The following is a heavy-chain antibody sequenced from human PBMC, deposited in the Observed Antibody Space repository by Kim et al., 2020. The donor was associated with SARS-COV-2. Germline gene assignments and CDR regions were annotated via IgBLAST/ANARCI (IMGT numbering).Heavy chain of an antibody. CDR3: ARLNDDILTGYGYFDY. CDR2: ISYDGSNK. Sequence: GGSLRLSCAASGFTFSSYAMHWVRQAPGKGLEWVAVISYDGSNKYYADSVKGRFTISRDNSKNTLYLQMNSLRAEDTAVYYCARLNDDILTGYGYFDYWGQGTLVTVSS. CDR1: GFTFSSYA. V-gene: IGHV3-30*04. J-gene: IGHJ4*02. D-gene: IGHD3-9*01.